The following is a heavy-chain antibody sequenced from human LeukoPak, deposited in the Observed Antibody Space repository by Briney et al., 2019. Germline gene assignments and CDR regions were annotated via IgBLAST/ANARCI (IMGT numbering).Heavy chain of an antibody. D-gene: IGHD6-6*01. CDR2: IYHSGST. J-gene: IGHJ3*02. V-gene: IGHV4-30-2*03. CDR1: GGSISSGGYS. CDR3: ARHKSVQTAFDI. Sequence: SQTLSLTCAVSGGSISSGGYSWSWLRQPPGKGLEWIGYIYHSGSTYYNPSLKSRVTISVDTSKNQFSLKLSSVTAADTAVYYCARHKSVQTAFDIWGQGTMVTVSS.